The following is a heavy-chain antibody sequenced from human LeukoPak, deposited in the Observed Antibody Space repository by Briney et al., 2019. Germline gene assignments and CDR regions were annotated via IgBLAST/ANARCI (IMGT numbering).Heavy chain of an antibody. D-gene: IGHD4/OR15-4a*01. J-gene: IGHJ3*01. CDR1: GFRFDRYA. CDR3: AKDSSVLPNALDL. V-gene: IGHV3-23*01. CDR2: ISYSGTSP. Sequence: GGSLRLSCAASGFRFDRYAMTWVRQAPGKGLEWVSAISYSGTSPYYGDSVKGRFTISRDNSKNTLYLQMNSLRDEDTALYYCAKDSSVLPNALDLWGQGTMVTVSS.